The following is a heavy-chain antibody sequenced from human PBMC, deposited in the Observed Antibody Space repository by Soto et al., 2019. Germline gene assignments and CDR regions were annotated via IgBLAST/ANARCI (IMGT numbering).Heavy chain of an antibody. CDR2: ISSSGGRT. D-gene: IGHD5-12*01. V-gene: IGHV3-23*01. CDR3: AKDPNGGYVGGFEM. CDR1: GFTFNNYA. J-gene: IGHJ3*02. Sequence: EVQLLESGGDLVQPGGSLRLSCAASGFTFNNYAMSWVRQAPGKGLEWVSGISSSGGRTYYADSVKGRFTISRDNSKNTLSLQMNSLRADDTALYYCAKDPNGGYVGGFEMWGQGTKVTGSS.